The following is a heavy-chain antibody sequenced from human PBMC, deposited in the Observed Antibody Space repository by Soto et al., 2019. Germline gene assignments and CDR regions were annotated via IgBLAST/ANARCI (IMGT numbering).Heavy chain of an antibody. CDR3: ARAGDGYSPLGYYYGMDV. Sequence: ASVKVSCKASGYTFTSYGISWVRQAPGQGLEWMGWISAYNGNTNYAQKLQSRVTMTTDTSTSTAYMELRSLRSDDTAVYYCARAGDGYSPLGYYYGMDVWGQGTTVTVSS. CDR2: ISAYNGNT. D-gene: IGHD4-4*01. V-gene: IGHV1-18*01. J-gene: IGHJ6*02. CDR1: GYTFTSYG.